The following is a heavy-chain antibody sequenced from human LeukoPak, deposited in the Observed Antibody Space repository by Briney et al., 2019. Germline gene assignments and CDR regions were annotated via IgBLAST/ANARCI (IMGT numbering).Heavy chain of an antibody. CDR2: IHTSAST. CDR3: ARDDNSIYSDDAFDI. V-gene: IGHV4-4*07. D-gene: IGHD2/OR15-2a*01. CDR1: GGSISSYF. Sequence: SETLSLTSSVSGGSISSYFWSWLRQPAGKGQEWIGRIHTSASTEYNPSLKSRVTMSVDTSKNQFSLKLSSVTAADTDVYFCARDDNSIYSDDAFDIWGQGTLVTVSS. J-gene: IGHJ3*02.